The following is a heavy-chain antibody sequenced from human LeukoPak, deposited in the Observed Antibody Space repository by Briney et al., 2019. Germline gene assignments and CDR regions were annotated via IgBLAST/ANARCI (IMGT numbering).Heavy chain of an antibody. D-gene: IGHD3-10*01. V-gene: IGHV3-48*01. CDR3: ARDFAREFTIDY. CDR2: ISSSSNII. CDR1: GFTFSNYN. J-gene: IGHJ4*02. Sequence: PGGSLRLSCAASGFTFSNYNMNWVRQPPGKVLQWVSYISSSSNIIYYADSVKGRFTISRDNAKNSLFLQMNSLRAEDTAVYYCARDFAREFTIDYWGQGTLVTVSS.